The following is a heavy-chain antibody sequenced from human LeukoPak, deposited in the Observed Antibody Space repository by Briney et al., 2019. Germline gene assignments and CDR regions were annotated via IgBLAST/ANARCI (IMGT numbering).Heavy chain of an antibody. Sequence: GGSLRLSCAASGFTFSSYGMHWVRQAPGKGLEWVSGISWNSGTIDYADSVKGRFTISRDNAKNSLYLQMNSLRAEDTALYCCAKDRSYLLLWAPLDYWGQGTLVTVSS. CDR2: ISWNSGTI. J-gene: IGHJ4*02. CDR3: AKDRSYLLLWAPLDY. D-gene: IGHD2/OR15-2a*01. CDR1: GFTFSSYG. V-gene: IGHV3-9*01.